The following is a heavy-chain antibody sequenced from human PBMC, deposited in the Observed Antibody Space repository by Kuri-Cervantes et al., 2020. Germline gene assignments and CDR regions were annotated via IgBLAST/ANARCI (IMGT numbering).Heavy chain of an antibody. CDR2: IIPIFSTP. V-gene: IGHV1-69*13. CDR1: GGTFSSFG. D-gene: IGHD1-7*01. CDR3: AVGMTYNWDYVPYYFDY. Sequence: SVKVSCKTSGGTFSSFGIAWVRQAPGQGLEWMGGIIPIFSTPNYAQKFQGRLTITADEFTNIAYMQLSSLRSEDTAVYYCAVGMTYNWDYVPYYFDYWGQGTLVTVSS. J-gene: IGHJ4*02.